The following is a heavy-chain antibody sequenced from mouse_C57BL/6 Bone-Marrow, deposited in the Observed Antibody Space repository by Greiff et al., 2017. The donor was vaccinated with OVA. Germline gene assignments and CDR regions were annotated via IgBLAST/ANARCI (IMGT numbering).Heavy chain of an antibody. CDR2: LYPGDGDT. CDR3: ARSRDGYYVRYFDV. V-gene: IGHV1-82*01. D-gene: IGHD2-3*01. Sequence: QVQLQQSGPELVKPGASVKISCKASGYAFSSSWMNWVKQRPGKGLEWIGRLYPGDGDTNYNGTFKGKATLPADKSSSTAYMQLSSLTSEDSAVYYCARSRDGYYVRYFDVWGTGTTVTVSS. CDR1: GYAFSSSW. J-gene: IGHJ1*03.